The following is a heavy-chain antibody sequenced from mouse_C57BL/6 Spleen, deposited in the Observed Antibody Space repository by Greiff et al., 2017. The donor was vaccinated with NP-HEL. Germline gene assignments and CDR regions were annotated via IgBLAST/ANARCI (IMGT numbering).Heavy chain of an antibody. CDR2: IDPSDSYT. CDR3: ARRAGGYYAMDY. V-gene: IGHV1-69*01. J-gene: IGHJ4*01. CDR1: GYTFTSYW. Sequence: VQLQQPGAELVMPGASVKLSCKASGYTFTSYWMHWVKQRPGQGLEWIGEIDPSDSYTNYNQKFKGKSTLTVDKSSSTAYMQLSSLTSEDSAVYYCARRAGGYYAMDYWGQGTSVTVSS.